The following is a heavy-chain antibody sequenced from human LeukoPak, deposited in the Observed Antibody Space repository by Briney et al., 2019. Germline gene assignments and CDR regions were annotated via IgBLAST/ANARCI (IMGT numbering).Heavy chain of an antibody. J-gene: IGHJ6*03. D-gene: IGHD1-26*01. Sequence: AGGSLRLSCEASGFSFSSYNMDWVRQTPGKGLEWISSITTSSSYTFYADSVKGRFTISRDNARNSLYLQMNSLTAEDTAVYYCARDPYSGAYGDTYYYYMDVWGKGTTVTISS. V-gene: IGHV3-21*01. CDR2: ITTSSSYT. CDR3: ARDPYSGAYGDTYYYYMDV. CDR1: GFSFSSYN.